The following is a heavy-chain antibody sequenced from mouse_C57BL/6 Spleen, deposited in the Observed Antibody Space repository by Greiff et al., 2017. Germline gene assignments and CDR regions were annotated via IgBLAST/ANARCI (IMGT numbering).Heavy chain of an antibody. V-gene: IGHV1-63*01. CDR2: IYPGGGYT. D-gene: IGHD6-1*01. CDR1: GYTFTNYW. Sequence: QVQLQQSGAELVRPGTSVKMSCKASGYTFTNYWIGWAKQRPGHGLEWIGDIYPGGGYTNYNEKFKGKATLTADKSSSTAYMQFSSLTSEDSAIYYCATLSGGYFDVWGTGTTVTVSS. J-gene: IGHJ1*03. CDR3: ATLSGGYFDV.